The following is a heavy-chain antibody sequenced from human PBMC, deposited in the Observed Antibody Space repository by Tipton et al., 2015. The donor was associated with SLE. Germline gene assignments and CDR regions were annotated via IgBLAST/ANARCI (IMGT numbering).Heavy chain of an antibody. CDR3: ARGGEKYYFDSSNYYLFDF. V-gene: IGHV4-59*01. D-gene: IGHD3-22*01. CDR2: IYFSGST. CDR1: GVSISNFY. Sequence: TLSLTCTVSGVSISNFYWSWIRQFPGKGLEWIGYIYFSGSTDYNPSLKSRVAMSVDTSKNQFSLELSSVTAADTAVYYCARGGEKYYFDSSNYYLFDFWGQGTLITVSS. J-gene: IGHJ4*02.